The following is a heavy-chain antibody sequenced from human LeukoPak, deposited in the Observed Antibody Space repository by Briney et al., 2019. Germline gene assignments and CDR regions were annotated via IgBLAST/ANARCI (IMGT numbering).Heavy chain of an antibody. CDR3: VRYSSSWYWFDP. Sequence: ASVKVSCKASGYTFTGYCMHWVRQAPGQGLEWMGWINPNSGGTNYAQKFQGRVTMTRDTSISTAYMELRSLRSDDTAVYYCVRYSSSWYWFDPWGQGTLVTVSS. J-gene: IGHJ5*02. D-gene: IGHD6-13*01. V-gene: IGHV1-2*02. CDR2: INPNSGGT. CDR1: GYTFTGYC.